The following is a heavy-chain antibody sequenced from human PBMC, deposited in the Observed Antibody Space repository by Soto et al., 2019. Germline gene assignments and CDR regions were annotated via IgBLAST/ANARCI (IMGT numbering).Heavy chain of an antibody. V-gene: IGHV4-31*03. D-gene: IGHD3-10*01. J-gene: IGHJ1*01. CDR3: VREPRLLIWFGELQD. CDR2: VYYNGTT. CDR1: GGSIGSPNFY. Sequence: SETLSLTCRVSGGSIGSPNFYWSWIRQHPGKGLEWLGYVYYNGTTYYNPSLKSRVSISVDTSKNQFSLKLSSVSAADTAVYFCVREPRLLIWFGELQDPGRITLVTVSS.